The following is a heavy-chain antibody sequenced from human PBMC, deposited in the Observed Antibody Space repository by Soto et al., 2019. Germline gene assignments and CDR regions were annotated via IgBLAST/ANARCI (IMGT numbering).Heavy chain of an antibody. CDR2: VNPNGGST. CDR3: ARSLLQGHF. CDR1: GYTFIHYY. D-gene: IGHD3-3*02. V-gene: IGHV1-46*01. Sequence: QVQLVQSGAEVKKPGASVKVSCKASGYTFIHYYIHWVRQAPGQGLEWMAIVNPNGGSTNYAQKFQGRVTVTSDTSTSTVSMELNSLGSDDTAVYFCARSLLQGHFWGQGTLVTVSS. J-gene: IGHJ4*02.